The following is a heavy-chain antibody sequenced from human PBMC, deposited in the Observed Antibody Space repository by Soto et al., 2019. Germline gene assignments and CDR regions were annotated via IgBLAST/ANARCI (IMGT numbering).Heavy chain of an antibody. CDR2: IYYSGST. V-gene: IGHV4-59*08. J-gene: IGHJ4*02. D-gene: IGHD4-17*01. Sequence: SETLSLTCTVSGGSISSYYCSWIRQPPGKGLEWIGYIYYSGSTNYNPSLKSRVTISVDTSKNQFSLKLSSVTAADTAVYYCASSTVTTYEFDYWGQGTLVTVSS. CDR1: GGSISSYY. CDR3: ASSTVTTYEFDY.